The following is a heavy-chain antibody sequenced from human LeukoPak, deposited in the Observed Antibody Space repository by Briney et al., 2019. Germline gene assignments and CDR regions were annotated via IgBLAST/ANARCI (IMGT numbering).Heavy chain of an antibody. V-gene: IGHV3-7*01. J-gene: IGHJ1*01. CDR3: TRDQH. Sequence: AGGSPRLSCAGSGFIFGTTSMSWVRQTPGKGLEWVASINYDGSEKYYVGSVEGRFTISRDSAKKSLCLQMNSLRAEDTAIYYCTRDQHWGQGTLVTVSS. CDR1: GFIFGTTS. CDR2: INYDGSEK.